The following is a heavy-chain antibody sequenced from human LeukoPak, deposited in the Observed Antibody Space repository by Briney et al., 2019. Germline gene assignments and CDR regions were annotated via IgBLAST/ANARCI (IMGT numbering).Heavy chain of an antibody. Sequence: GGSLRLSCAASGFTFSSYAMSWVRQAPGKGLEWVSAISGSGGNTYYADSVKGRFTISRDNSKNTLYLQMNSLRAEDTAVYYCAKEYDYVWGSYRLPRYNWFDPWGQGTLVTVSS. CDR3: AKEYDYVWGSYRLPRYNWFDP. CDR2: ISGSGGNT. J-gene: IGHJ5*02. V-gene: IGHV3-23*01. CDR1: GFTFSSYA. D-gene: IGHD3-16*02.